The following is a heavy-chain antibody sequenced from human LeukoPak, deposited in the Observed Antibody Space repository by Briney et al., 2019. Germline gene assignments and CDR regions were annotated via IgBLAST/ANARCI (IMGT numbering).Heavy chain of an antibody. CDR3: ARGIYCTNGVCYSNYYYYMDV. CDR2: IIPTFGTA. D-gene: IGHD2-8*01. J-gene: IGHJ6*03. V-gene: IGHV1-69*06. Sequence: GASVKVSCKASGYTFTSYGISWVRQAPGQGLEWMGGIIPTFGTANYAQKFQGRVTITADKSTSTAYMELSSLRSEDTAVYYCARGIYCTNGVCYSNYYYYMDVWGKGTTVTVSS. CDR1: GYTFTSYG.